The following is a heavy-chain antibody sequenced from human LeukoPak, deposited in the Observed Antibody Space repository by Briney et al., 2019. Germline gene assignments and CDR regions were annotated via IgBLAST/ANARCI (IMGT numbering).Heavy chain of an antibody. Sequence: SVKVSCKASGGTFSSYAISWVRQAPGQGLEWMGGIIPILGIANYAQKFQGRVTITADKSTSTAYMELSSLRSEDTAVYYCAGGLGGGSRPYYYYGMDVWGQGTTVTVSS. V-gene: IGHV1-69*10. D-gene: IGHD1-26*01. CDR2: IIPILGIA. CDR1: GGTFSSYA. J-gene: IGHJ6*02. CDR3: AGGLGGGSRPYYYYGMDV.